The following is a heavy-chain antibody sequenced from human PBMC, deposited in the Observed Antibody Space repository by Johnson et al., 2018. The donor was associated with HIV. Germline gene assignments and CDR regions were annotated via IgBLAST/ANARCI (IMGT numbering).Heavy chain of an antibody. CDR2: ISGSGGST. CDR1: GFTFSSYG. CDR3: ARGGRKWELLGDDAFDI. D-gene: IGHD1-26*01. Sequence: QVQLVESGGGVVQPGGSLRLSCAASGFTFSSYGMHWVRQAPGKGLEWVSTISGSGGSTYYADSVKGRFTISRENAKNSLYLQMNSLRAGDTAVYYCARGGRKWELLGDDAFDIWGQGTMVTVSS. V-gene: IGHV3-NL1*01. J-gene: IGHJ3*02.